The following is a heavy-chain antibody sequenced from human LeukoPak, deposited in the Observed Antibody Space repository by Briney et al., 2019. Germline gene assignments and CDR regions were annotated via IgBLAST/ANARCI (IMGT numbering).Heavy chain of an antibody. CDR1: GFTFSSYA. D-gene: IGHD6-13*01. CDR2: ISGSGGRT. J-gene: IGHJ4*02. V-gene: IGHV3-23*01. Sequence: GGSLRLSCAASGFTFSSYAMSWVRQTPGKGLEWVSTISGSGGRTYYADSVKGRFTISRDNSKNTLYLQMNSLRAEDTAVYYCYRGQQLTPVDYWGQGTLVTVSS. CDR3: YRGQQLTPVDY.